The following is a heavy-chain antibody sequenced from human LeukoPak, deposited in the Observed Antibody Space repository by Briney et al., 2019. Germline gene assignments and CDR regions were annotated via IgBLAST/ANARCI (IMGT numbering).Heavy chain of an antibody. CDR2: IYPGDSDT. CDR3: ARHVIAAAKLWGMDV. V-gene: IGHV5-51*01. CDR1: GYSFTSYW. Sequence: GESLKISCKGSGYSFTSYWIGWVRQMPGKGLEWMGIIYPGDSDTRYSPSLQGQVTISADKSISTAYLQWSSLRASDTAMYYCARHVIAAAKLWGMDVWGKGTTVTVSS. J-gene: IGHJ6*04. D-gene: IGHD6-13*01.